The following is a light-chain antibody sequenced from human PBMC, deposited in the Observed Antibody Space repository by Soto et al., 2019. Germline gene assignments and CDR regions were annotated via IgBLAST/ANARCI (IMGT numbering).Light chain of an antibody. J-gene: IGKJ4*01. CDR3: QQRSNWPST. CDR2: DAS. V-gene: IGKV3-11*01. Sequence: EIVLTQSPATLSLSPGERATLSCRASQSVSGYLAWYQQKPGQAPRLLMYDASNRATGIPARFSGSGSRTDFTLTISSLEPEDFAIYYCQQRSNWPSTFGGGTKVEIK. CDR1: QSVSGY.